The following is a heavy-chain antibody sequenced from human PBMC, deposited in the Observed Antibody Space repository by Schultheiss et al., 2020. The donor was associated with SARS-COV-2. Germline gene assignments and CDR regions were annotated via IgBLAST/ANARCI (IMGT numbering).Heavy chain of an antibody. CDR1: GFTFSNSD. CDR2: VSWNGSRT. CDR3: ARSRPYCSSTTCLPYYYYYGMDV. D-gene: IGHD2-2*01. Sequence: GESLKISCAASGFTFSNSDMNWVRQAPGKGLEWVSGVSWNGSRTHYADSVKGRLSISRDNSKNTLFLQMNSLTAEDTAVYYCARSRPYCSSTTCLPYYYYYGMDVWGQGTTVTVSS. J-gene: IGHJ6*02. V-gene: IGHV3-19*01.